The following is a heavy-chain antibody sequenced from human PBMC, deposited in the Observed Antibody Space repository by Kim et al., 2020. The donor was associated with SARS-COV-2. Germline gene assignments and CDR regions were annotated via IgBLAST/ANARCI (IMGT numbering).Heavy chain of an antibody. D-gene: IGHD2-8*01. Sequence: GGSLRLSCAASGFTFDAYAMHWVRQAPGKGLEWVAGISWNSGSVGYADSVKGRFIISRDNAKNSLYLQMNSLRPEETALYYCVKGRGGDVLAQSRRYDGMDVWGQGTMGTVSS. CDR2: ISWNSGSV. CDR3: VKGRGGDVLAQSRRYDGMDV. V-gene: IGHV3-9*01. CDR1: GFTFDAYA. J-gene: IGHJ6*02.